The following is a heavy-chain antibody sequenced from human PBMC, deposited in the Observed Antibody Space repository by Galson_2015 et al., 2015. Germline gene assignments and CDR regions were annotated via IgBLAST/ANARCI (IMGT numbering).Heavy chain of an antibody. V-gene: IGHV3-23*01. CDR2: ISGSGGRT. CDR1: GFTFSSYA. D-gene: IGHD2-8*01. CDR3: AQARISSNGLFDS. Sequence: SLRLSCAASGFTFSSYAMSWVRQAPGKGLEWVSTISGSGGRTYYADSVMGRFTISRDNSKNTLFLQTNSLRAEDAEEYYCAQARISSNGLFDSWAQGSPVPLS. J-gene: IGHJ5*02.